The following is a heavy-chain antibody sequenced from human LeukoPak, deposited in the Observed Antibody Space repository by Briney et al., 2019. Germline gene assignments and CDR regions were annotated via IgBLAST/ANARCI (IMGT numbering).Heavy chain of an antibody. V-gene: IGHV4-39*01. CDR2: IYYSGSA. Sequence: PSETLSLTCTVSGESMSSSSYYWGWIRQPPGKGLEWIGNIYYSGSAHYNPSLKSRVTISVDMSKNQFSLRLSSVTTADTAEFYCARLNGVMDYFDYWGQGTLVTVSS. J-gene: IGHJ4*02. CDR1: GESMSSSSYY. D-gene: IGHD2-8*01. CDR3: ARLNGVMDYFDY.